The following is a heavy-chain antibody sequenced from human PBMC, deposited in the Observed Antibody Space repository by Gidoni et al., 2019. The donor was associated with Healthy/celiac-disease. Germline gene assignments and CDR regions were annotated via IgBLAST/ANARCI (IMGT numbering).Heavy chain of an antibody. V-gene: IGHV4-59*08. CDR2: IYYSGST. J-gene: IGHJ5*02. CDR3: ARHKMNGRGGDWFDP. CDR1: GGSISSYY. Sequence: QVQLQESGPGLVKPSETLSLTCTVSGGSISSYYWSWIRQPPGTGLEWIGYIYYSGSTNYNPSLKSRVTISVDTSKNQFSLKLSSVTAADTAVYYCARHKMNGRGGDWFDPWGQGTLVTVSS. D-gene: IGHD1-26*01.